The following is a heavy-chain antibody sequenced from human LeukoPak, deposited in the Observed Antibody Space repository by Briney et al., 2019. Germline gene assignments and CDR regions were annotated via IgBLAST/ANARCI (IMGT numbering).Heavy chain of an antibody. Sequence: GGSLRLSCAASGFTFSNYWMHWVRQAPGKGLVWVSRINSEGTTANYADSVKGRFSISRLNAKETLYLQMNSLRVEDTAVYYCARGTDDIDIWGQGTLVTVSS. CDR1: GFTFSNYW. CDR3: ARGTDDIDI. CDR2: INSEGTTA. D-gene: IGHD3-9*01. V-gene: IGHV3-74*01. J-gene: IGHJ3*02.